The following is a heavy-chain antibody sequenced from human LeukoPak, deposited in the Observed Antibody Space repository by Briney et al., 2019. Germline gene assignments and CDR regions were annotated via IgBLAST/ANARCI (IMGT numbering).Heavy chain of an antibody. D-gene: IGHD3-22*01. CDR3: ARGFSSGYLYYFDY. J-gene: IGHJ4*02. Sequence: PGGSLRLSCAASGFSFSTYWMHWVRQDEGKGLMWVSRINPDGRTTDYADSGKGRFSISRDNAKRTLYLEMNSLRAEDTAVYYCARGFSSGYLYYFDYWGQGTLVTVSS. V-gene: IGHV3-74*01. CDR2: INPDGRTT. CDR1: GFSFSTYW.